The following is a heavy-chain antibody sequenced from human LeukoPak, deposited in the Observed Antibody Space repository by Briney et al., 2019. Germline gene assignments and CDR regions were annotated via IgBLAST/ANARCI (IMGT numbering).Heavy chain of an antibody. CDR2: IISSGVST. J-gene: IGHJ4*02. CDR1: GFTFSSYA. V-gene: IGHV3-23*01. Sequence: GGSLRLSCAASGFTFSSYAMSWVRQAPGKGVEWVSAIISSGVSTYYADSVKGRFTISRDNSKNTLYLQMNSLRAEDTAVYYCAKGGVYYDYVWGSYRSSDFDYWGQGTLVTVSS. CDR3: AKGGVYYDYVWGSYRSSDFDY. D-gene: IGHD3-16*02.